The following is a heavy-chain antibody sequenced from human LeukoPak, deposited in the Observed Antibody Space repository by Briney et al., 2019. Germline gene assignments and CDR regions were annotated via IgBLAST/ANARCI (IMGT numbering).Heavy chain of an antibody. V-gene: IGHV3-21*01. Sequence: GGSLRLSCAASGFTFSSYSMNWVRQAPGKGLEWVSSISSSSYIYYADSVKGRFTISRDNAKNSLYLQMNSLRAEDTAVYYCAKDSDLLGDYYGMDVWGQGTTVTVSS. CDR3: AKDSDLLGDYYGMDV. CDR1: GFTFSSYS. J-gene: IGHJ6*02. CDR2: ISSSSYI. D-gene: IGHD3-16*01.